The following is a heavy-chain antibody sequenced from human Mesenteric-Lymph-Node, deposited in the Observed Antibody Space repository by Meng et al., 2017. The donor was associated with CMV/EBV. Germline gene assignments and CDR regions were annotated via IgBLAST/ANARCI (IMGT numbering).Heavy chain of an antibody. D-gene: IGHD4-17*01. V-gene: IGHV4-38-2*02. CDR1: GYSISSGYY. Sequence: SETLSLTCSVSGYSISSGYYWVWIRQAPGEGLEWIGSMYHGRRTYYNTSLESRVTISEDTSKNQFALSLSSVTATDTAVYYCATTSDYGDLTFDYWGQGTLVTVSS. CDR2: MYHGRRT. CDR3: ATTSDYGDLTFDY. J-gene: IGHJ4*02.